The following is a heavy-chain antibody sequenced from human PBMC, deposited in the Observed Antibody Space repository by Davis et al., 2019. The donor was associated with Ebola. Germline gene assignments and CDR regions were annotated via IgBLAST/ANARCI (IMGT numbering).Heavy chain of an antibody. D-gene: IGHD3-10*01. CDR2: IYYTGSA. Sequence: PAETLSLTCTVSGVSISRHYWSWIRQPPGKRLEWFGSIYYTGSAYYNSSLASRATISVHTSKNQFSLKLTSVTAADTAMYYRSERGSSVWGQGTLVTVSS. J-gene: IGHJ4*02. V-gene: IGHV4-59*03. CDR3: SERGSSV. CDR1: GVSISRHY.